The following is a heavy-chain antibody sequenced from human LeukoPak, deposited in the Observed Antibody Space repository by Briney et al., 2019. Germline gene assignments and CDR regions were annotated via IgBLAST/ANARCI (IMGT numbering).Heavy chain of an antibody. D-gene: IGHD4/OR15-4a*01. CDR2: IYYSGST. CDR3: ARANYVLPSYYYMDV. V-gene: IGHV4-59*01. CDR1: GGSISSYY. Sequence: PSETLSLTCTVSGGSISSYYWSWIRQPPGKGLEWIGYIYYSGSTNYNPSLKSRVTISVDTSKNQFSLKLSSVTAADTAVYYCARANYVLPSYYYMDVWGKGTTVTISS. J-gene: IGHJ6*03.